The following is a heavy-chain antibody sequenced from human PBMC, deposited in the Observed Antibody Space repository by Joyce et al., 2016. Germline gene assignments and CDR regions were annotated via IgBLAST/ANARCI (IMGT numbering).Heavy chain of an antibody. J-gene: IGHJ3*02. D-gene: IGHD4-17*01. Sequence: QVQLVQSGSELKKPGASVQVSCKGSGYAFSTYGINWVRQAPGQGVEWMGWINTDTGSPAYAQAFTGRFVFSLDTSISTTFLHISSLKPEDTAVYYCARNSYGDYLGPSIWGQGTMVTVSS. CDR3: ARNSYGDYLGPSI. CDR1: GYAFSTYG. V-gene: IGHV7-4-1*02. CDR2: INTDTGSP.